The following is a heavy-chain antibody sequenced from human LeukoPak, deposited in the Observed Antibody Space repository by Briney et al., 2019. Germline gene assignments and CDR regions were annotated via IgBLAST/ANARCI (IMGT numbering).Heavy chain of an antibody. J-gene: IGHJ1*01. CDR3: ARDYDGGGFLNEYFQH. CDR1: GFTFSSYA. D-gene: IGHD3-22*01. Sequence: GGSLRLSCAASGFTFSSYAMNWVRQAPGKGLEWVSSIIGRGGVTYYADSVKGRFTISRDNSKNTLFLQMNSLGAEDTAVYYCARDYDGGGFLNEYFQHWGRAPWSPSPQ. V-gene: IGHV3-23*01. CDR2: IIGRGGVT.